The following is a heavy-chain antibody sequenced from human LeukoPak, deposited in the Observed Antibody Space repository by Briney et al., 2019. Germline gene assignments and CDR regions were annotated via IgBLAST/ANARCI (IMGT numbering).Heavy chain of an antibody. D-gene: IGHD2-15*01. CDR3: AGPEGYCSGTSCYSFFNY. V-gene: IGHV4-39*01. Sequence: SETLSLTCTVSGGSITSSPYYWAWLRLPPGKGLEWIVTIYYSGSTYYNPSLKSRVSMSADTSKNQFSLRLSSVTAADTAVYYCAGPEGYCSGTSCYSFFNYWGQGTLVTVSS. CDR2: IYYSGST. CDR1: GGSITSSPYY. J-gene: IGHJ4*02.